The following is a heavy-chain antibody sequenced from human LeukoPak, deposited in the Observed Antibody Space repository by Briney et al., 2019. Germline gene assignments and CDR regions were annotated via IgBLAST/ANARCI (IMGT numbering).Heavy chain of an antibody. CDR3: ARMVTTRWWFDP. CDR1: GGSISSYY. J-gene: IGHJ5*02. CDR2: IYYSGST. Sequence: SETLSLTCTVSGGSISSYYWSWIRQPPGKGLEWIGYIYYSGSTNYNPSLKSRVTISVDTSKNQFSLKLSSVTAADTAVYYCARMVTTRWWFDPWGQGTLVTVSS. D-gene: IGHD4-17*01. V-gene: IGHV4-59*08.